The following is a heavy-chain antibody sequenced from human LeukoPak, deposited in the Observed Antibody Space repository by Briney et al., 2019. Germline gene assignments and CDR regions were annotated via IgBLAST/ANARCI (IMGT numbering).Heavy chain of an antibody. Sequence: SETLSLTCTVSGGSISSYYWSWIRQPPGKGLEWIGYICYSGSTNYNPSLKSRVTISVDTSKNQFSLKLSSVTAADTAVYYCAAGSYYIRSFDYWGQGTLVTVSS. CDR3: AAGSYYIRSFDY. J-gene: IGHJ4*02. CDR2: ICYSGST. D-gene: IGHD3-10*01. CDR1: GGSISSYY. V-gene: IGHV4-59*01.